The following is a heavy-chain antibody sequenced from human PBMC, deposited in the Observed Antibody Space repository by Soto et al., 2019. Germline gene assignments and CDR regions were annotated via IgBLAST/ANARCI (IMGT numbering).Heavy chain of an antibody. CDR1: GGPISSANYY. CDR2: IYYSGIT. CDR3: ARAGDDFWSGYYGFYFDY. Sequence: SETLSLTCTVSGGPISSANYYWGWLRQPPGKGLEWIASIYYSGITYYNPPFKSRVTISVDTSKNQFSLKLSSVTAADTAVYYCARAGDDFWSGYYGFYFDYWGQGTLVIVSS. V-gene: IGHV4-39*07. J-gene: IGHJ4*02. D-gene: IGHD3-3*01.